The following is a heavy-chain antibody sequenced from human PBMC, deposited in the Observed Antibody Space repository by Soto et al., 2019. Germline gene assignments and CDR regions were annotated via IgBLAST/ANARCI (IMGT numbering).Heavy chain of an antibody. J-gene: IGHJ6*01. Sequence: QVQLVESGGGVVQPGRYLRLSCAASGVIFSSYAMHWVRQAPGKGLEWVAVISSDGNNKYYEDSVKGRFTISRDNSKNTLCLQMNSLRAGNTAVYYCARLGYGRDVWGQATTVTVSS. CDR3: ARLGYGRDV. V-gene: IGHV3-30-3*01. CDR1: GVIFSSYA. CDR2: ISSDGNNK.